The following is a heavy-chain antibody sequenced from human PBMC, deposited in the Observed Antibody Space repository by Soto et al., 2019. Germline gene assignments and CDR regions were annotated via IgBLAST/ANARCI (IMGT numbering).Heavy chain of an antibody. J-gene: IGHJ6*02. D-gene: IGHD5-18*01. V-gene: IGHV1-18*01. CDR3: ARCIQGDYYYGMDV. CDR2: ISTYNGNT. Sequence: GASVKVSCKASGYTFTSYGISWVRQAPGQGLEWMGWISTYNGNTQYAQKFRGRVTMTTDTSTTTVYMELTNLRSDDTAVYYCARCIQGDYYYGMDVWGQGTTVTVSS. CDR1: GYTFTSYG.